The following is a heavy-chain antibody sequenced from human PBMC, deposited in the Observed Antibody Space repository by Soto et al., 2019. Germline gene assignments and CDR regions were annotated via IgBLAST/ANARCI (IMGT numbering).Heavy chain of an antibody. J-gene: IGHJ4*02. CDR3: ARHGIAAAGHKPTPIDY. Sequence: QVQLVQSGAEVKKPGSSVKVSCKASGGTFSSYAISWVRQAPGQGLEWMGGIIPIFGTANYAQKFQGRVTITADESTSTAYMELSSLRSEDTAVYYCARHGIAAAGHKPTPIDYCGQGTLVTVSS. CDR1: GGTFSSYA. V-gene: IGHV1-69*01. D-gene: IGHD6-13*01. CDR2: IIPIFGTA.